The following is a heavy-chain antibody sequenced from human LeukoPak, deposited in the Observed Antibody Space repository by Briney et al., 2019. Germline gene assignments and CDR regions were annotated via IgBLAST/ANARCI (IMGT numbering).Heavy chain of an antibody. J-gene: IGHJ4*02. CDR2: ISYDGSNK. Sequence: GRSLRLSCAASGFTFSSYAMHWVRQAPGKGLEWVAVISYDGSNKYYADSVKGRFTISRDNSKNTLYLQMNSLRAEDTAVYYCARDRKYYGSGSYTALDYWGQGTLVTVSS. CDR1: GFTFSSYA. CDR3: ARDRKYYGSGSYTALDY. V-gene: IGHV3-30-3*01. D-gene: IGHD3-10*01.